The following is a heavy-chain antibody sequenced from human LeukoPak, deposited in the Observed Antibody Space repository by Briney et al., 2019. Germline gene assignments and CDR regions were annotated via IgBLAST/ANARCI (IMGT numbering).Heavy chain of an antibody. CDR3: AREMTTVTGIDY. J-gene: IGHJ4*02. D-gene: IGHD4-17*01. CDR1: GGTFSSYA. V-gene: IGHV1-69*13. CDR2: IIPIFGTA. Sequence: GASVKVSCKASGGTFSSYAISWVRQAPGQGLEWMGGIIPIFGTANYAQKFQGRVTITADESTSTAYMELSSLRSEDTAVYYCAREMTTVTGIDYWGQGTLVTVSS.